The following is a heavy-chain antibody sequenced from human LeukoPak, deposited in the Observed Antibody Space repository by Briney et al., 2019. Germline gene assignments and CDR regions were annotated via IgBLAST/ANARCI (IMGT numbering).Heavy chain of an antibody. D-gene: IGHD6-13*01. CDR2: ISHCGST. CDR1: GGSFSGYY. V-gene: IGHV4-34*03. CDR3: RAAAGTFDY. J-gene: IGHJ4*02. Sequence: SETLSLTCAVYGGSFSGYYWSWIRQPPGKGLEWIGEISHCGSTNYNPSLKSRVTISVDTSKNQFSLKLSSVTAADTAVYYCRAAAGTFDYWGQGTLVTVSS.